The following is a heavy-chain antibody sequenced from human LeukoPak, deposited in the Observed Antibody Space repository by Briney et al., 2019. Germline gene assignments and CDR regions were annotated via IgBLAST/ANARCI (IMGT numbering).Heavy chain of an antibody. CDR1: GGTFSSYA. Sequence: SVKVSCKASGGTFSSYAISWVRQAPGQGLEWMGGIIPIFGTANYAQKFQGRVTITADESTSTAYVELSSLRSEDTAVYYCARGRGSSGWYYAFDIWGQGTMVTVSS. V-gene: IGHV1-69*13. D-gene: IGHD6-19*01. CDR2: IIPIFGTA. CDR3: ARGRGSSGWYYAFDI. J-gene: IGHJ3*02.